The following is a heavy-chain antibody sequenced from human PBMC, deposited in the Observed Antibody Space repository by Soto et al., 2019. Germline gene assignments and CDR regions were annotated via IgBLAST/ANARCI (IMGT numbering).Heavy chain of an antibody. CDR2: IHYSGIA. CDR3: ATKDNGKYYFND. V-gene: IGHV4-28*01. CDR1: GYSISSDNW. D-gene: IGHD1-26*01. Sequence: ASETLSLTCGVSGYSISSDNWWVWIRQPPGKGLEWIGYIHYSGIAYSNPALKSRLTMSVDTSKNQFSLKLSSVTAVDTAVYYCATKDNGKYYFNDWGQGTRVTVSS. J-gene: IGHJ4*02.